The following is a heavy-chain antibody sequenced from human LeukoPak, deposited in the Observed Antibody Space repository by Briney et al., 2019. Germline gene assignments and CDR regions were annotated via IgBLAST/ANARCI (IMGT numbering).Heavy chain of an antibody. Sequence: SETLSLTCTVSGGSISSGGYYWSWIRQHPGKGLEWIGYIYYSGSTYYNPSLKSRVTISVDTSKNQFSLKLSSVTAADTAVYYCARGGYYCSGSYSNWGQGTLVTVSS. D-gene: IGHD3-10*01. V-gene: IGHV4-31*03. CDR1: GGSISSGGYY. J-gene: IGHJ4*02. CDR3: ARGGYYCSGSYSN. CDR2: IYYSGST.